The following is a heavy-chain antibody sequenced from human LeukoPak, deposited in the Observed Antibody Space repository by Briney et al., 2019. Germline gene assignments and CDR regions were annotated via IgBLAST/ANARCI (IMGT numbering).Heavy chain of an antibody. CDR1: GGSISSSSYY. D-gene: IGHD1-26*01. CDR2: IYYSGST. V-gene: IGHV4-39*06. CDR3: ARDRRPGSGSMKWDYFDY. Sequence: SETLSLTCTVSGGSISSSSYYWGWIRQPPGKGLEWIGSIYYSGSTYYNPSLKSRVTISVDTSKNQFPLKLSSVTAADTAVYYCARDRRPGSGSMKWDYFDYWGQGTLVTVSS. J-gene: IGHJ4*02.